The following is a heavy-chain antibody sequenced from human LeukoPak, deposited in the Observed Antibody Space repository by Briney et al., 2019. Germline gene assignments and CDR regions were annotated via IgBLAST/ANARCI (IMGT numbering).Heavy chain of an antibody. Sequence: SSETLSLTCTVSGDSISGYYLSWIRQPPGEGLQWIGYIYYSGSTNYNPSLKSRVTISVDRSENQFSLKLGSVTAADTAVYYCAREEDGGTYYWGQGTLVTVSS. V-gene: IGHV4-59*01. CDR3: AREEDGGTYY. CDR2: IYYSGST. D-gene: IGHD1-26*01. J-gene: IGHJ4*02. CDR1: GDSISGYY.